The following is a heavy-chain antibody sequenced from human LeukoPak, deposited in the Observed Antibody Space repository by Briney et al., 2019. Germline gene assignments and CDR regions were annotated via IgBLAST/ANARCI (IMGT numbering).Heavy chain of an antibody. V-gene: IGHV1-69*04. Sequence: ASVKVSCKASGGTFSSYAISWVRQAPGQGLEWMGRIIPIFGIANYAQKFQGRVTITADKSTSTAHMELSSLRSEDTAVYYCARDGGMATINGGQGYYYGMDVWGQGTTVTVSS. CDR3: ARDGGMATINGGQGYYYGMDV. D-gene: IGHD5-24*01. CDR1: GGTFSSYA. CDR2: IIPIFGIA. J-gene: IGHJ6*02.